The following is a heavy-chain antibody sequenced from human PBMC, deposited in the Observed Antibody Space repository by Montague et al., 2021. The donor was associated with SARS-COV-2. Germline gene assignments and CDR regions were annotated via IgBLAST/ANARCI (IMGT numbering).Heavy chain of an antibody. CDR2: IYYSGKT. V-gene: IGHV4-31*03. J-gene: IGHJ4*02. CDR3: ARGLRLRGFSFMVDS. Sequence: TLSLTCTVSGGSISSGGYYWSWIRQFPGKGLEWIGYIYYSGKTLYNPSLKSRVTLAMDTSKSQLSLRLTSVTAADTAVYYCARGLRLRGFSFMVDSWGQGTLVTVSS. CDR1: GGSISSGGYY. D-gene: IGHD3-16*02.